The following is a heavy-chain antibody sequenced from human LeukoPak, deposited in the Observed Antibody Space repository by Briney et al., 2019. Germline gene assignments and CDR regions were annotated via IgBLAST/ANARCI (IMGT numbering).Heavy chain of an antibody. CDR2: IYSGGST. CDR1: GFTFSSYW. J-gene: IGHJ5*02. CDR3: ARDSTYYDILTGLSSRGGFDP. D-gene: IGHD3-9*01. V-gene: IGHV3-66*02. Sequence: GGSLRLSCAASGFTFSSYWMHWVRQAPGKGLEWVSVIYSGGSTYYADSVKGRFTISRDNSKNTLYLQVNSLRAEDTAVYYCARDSTYYDILTGLSSRGGFDPWGQGTLVTVSS.